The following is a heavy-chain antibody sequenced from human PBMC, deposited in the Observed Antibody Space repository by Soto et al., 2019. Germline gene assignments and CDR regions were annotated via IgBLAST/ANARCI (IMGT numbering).Heavy chain of an antibody. V-gene: IGHV5-51*01. D-gene: IGHD6-19*01. CDR1: GYDFTTVW. CDR3: ARTTVAGIRGSFDF. Sequence: PGESLKISCQGSGYDFTTVWIGWVRQMPGKGLECLGIVYPGDSDTRYSPSFQGQVTISADKSINTAYLRFSSLKASDTAIYYCARTTVAGIRGSFDFWGQGTLVTVSS. J-gene: IGHJ4*02. CDR2: VYPGDSDT.